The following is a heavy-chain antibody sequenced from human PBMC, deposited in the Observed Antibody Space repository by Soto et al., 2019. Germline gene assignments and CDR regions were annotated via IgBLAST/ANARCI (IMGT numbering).Heavy chain of an antibody. Sequence: SDTLSLTCPVFGISIISSGYYWGWLRQPPGKGLEWIGSMFYGVSTYYNPSLKSRVTVSVDTSKNQFSLNLRSVTAADTAVYYCARLPSRHLVDYWGQGTLVNVS. V-gene: IGHV4-39*01. D-gene: IGHD3-3*02. CDR1: GISIISSGYY. J-gene: IGHJ4*02. CDR3: ARLPSRHLVDY. CDR2: MFYGVST.